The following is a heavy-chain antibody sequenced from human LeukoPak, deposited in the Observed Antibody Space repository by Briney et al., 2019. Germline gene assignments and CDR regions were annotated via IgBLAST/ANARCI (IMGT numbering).Heavy chain of an antibody. CDR1: GFTFSDYY. CDR2: ISSSGSTI. J-gene: IGHJ6*02. Sequence: GGSLRLSCAASGFTFSDYYMSWIRQAPGKGLEWVSYISSSGSTIYYADSVKGRFTISRDNAKNSLYLQMNSLRAEDTAVYYCARAMGRGWLGTDYYGMDVWGQGTTVTVSS. CDR3: ARAMGRGWLGTDYYGMDV. V-gene: IGHV3-11*01. D-gene: IGHD6-19*01.